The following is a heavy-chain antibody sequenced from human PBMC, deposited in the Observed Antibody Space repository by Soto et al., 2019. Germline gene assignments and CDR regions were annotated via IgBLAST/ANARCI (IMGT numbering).Heavy chain of an antibody. V-gene: IGHV4-34*01. CDR1: GGSFSGYY. CDR3: GRGGGGGGGYDSSYYYYMDV. Sequence: QVQLQQWGAGLLKPSETLSLTCAVYGGSFSGYYWSWIRQPPGKGLEWIGEINHSGSTNYNPSLKIRVPISVDPSKNQFSLKVGSGTAADTAVYYCGRGGGGGGGYDSSYYYYMDVWGKGTTVTVSS. CDR2: INHSGST. J-gene: IGHJ6*03. D-gene: IGHD5-12*01.